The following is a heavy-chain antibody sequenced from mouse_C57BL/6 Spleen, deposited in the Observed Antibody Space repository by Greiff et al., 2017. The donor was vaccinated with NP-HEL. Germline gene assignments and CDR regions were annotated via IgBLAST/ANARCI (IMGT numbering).Heavy chain of an antibody. Sequence: EVQVVESGAELVRPGASVKLSCTASGFNIKDYYMHWVKQRPEQGLEWIGRIDPEDGDTEYAPKFQGKATMTADTSSNTAYLQLSSLTSEDTAVYYCTRAITTVVATPFAYWGQGTLVTVSA. V-gene: IGHV14-1*01. CDR2: IDPEDGDT. CDR1: GFNIKDYY. D-gene: IGHD1-1*01. CDR3: TRAITTVVATPFAY. J-gene: IGHJ3*01.